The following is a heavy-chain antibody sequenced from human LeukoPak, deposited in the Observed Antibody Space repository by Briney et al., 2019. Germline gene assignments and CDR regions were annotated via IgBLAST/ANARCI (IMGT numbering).Heavy chain of an antibody. Sequence: SETPSLTCTVSGASISSYYWNWIRQLPGKGLEWIGHIFYSGSTISNPSLKSRVTISVDTSKNQFSLKLTSVTAADTAVYYCARGTYYYYDSSGYLFWFDPWGPGTLVTVSS. CDR2: IFYSGST. V-gene: IGHV4-59*01. D-gene: IGHD3-22*01. CDR1: GASISSYY. J-gene: IGHJ5*02. CDR3: ARGTYYYYDSSGYLFWFDP.